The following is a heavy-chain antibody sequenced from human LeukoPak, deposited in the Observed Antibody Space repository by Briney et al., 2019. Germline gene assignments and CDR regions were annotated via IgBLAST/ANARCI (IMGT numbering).Heavy chain of an antibody. J-gene: IGHJ6*03. CDR3: ARTRIPAYSSGWYYYYYYMDV. CDR1: GYTFTGYY. V-gene: IGHV1-2*02. D-gene: IGHD6-19*01. CDR2: INPNSGGT. Sequence: ASVKVSCKASGYTFTGYYMHWVRQAPGQGLEWMGWINPNSGGTNYAQKLQGRVTMTTDTSTSTAYMELRSLRSDDTAVYYCARTRIPAYSSGWYYYYYYMDVWGKGTTVTVSS.